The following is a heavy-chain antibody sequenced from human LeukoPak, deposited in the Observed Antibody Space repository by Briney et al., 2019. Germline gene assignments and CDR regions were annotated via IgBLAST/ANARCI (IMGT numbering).Heavy chain of an antibody. CDR1: GFTFSSYG. CDR2: IKSKTDGGTT. Sequence: GRSLRLSCAASGFTFSSYGMHWVRQAPGKGLEWVGRIKSKTDGGTTDYAAPVKGRFTISRDDSKNTLYLQMNSLNTEDTAVYYCTTGRGAATYSGSYREIFDYWGQGTLVTVSS. CDR3: TTGRGAATYSGSYREIFDY. D-gene: IGHD1-26*01. V-gene: IGHV3-15*07. J-gene: IGHJ4*02.